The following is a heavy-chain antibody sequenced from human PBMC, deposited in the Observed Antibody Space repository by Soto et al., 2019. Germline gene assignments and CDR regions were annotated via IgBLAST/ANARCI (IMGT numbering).Heavy chain of an antibody. CDR3: AGERSALPGERDAMDV. J-gene: IGHJ6*02. CDR2: ISTSGGYK. V-gene: IGHV3-21*02. D-gene: IGHD1-1*01. CDR1: GFNFNTYS. Sequence: EVRLVESGGGLVKPGGSLRVSCAASGFNFNTYSMNWVRQAPGKGLEWVSFISTSGGYKYYADSVRGRFTISRDNAKKSVYLEMNSLTADDRAVYYCAGERSALPGERDAMDVWGQGTTVTVSS.